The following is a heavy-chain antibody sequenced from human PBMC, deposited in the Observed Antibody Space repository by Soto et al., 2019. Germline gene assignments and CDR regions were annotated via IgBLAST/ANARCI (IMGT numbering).Heavy chain of an antibody. D-gene: IGHD6-19*01. CDR2: ISGSGGST. CDR1: GFTLSSYA. V-gene: IGHV3-23*01. J-gene: IGHJ4*02. CDR3: ARRSSGWYFDY. Sequence: GGSLRLSCAASGFTLSSYAMSWVRQAPGRGPEWVSAISGSGGSTYYADSVKGRFTISRDNSKNTLYLQMNSLRAEDTAVYYCARRSSGWYFDYWGQGTLVTVSS.